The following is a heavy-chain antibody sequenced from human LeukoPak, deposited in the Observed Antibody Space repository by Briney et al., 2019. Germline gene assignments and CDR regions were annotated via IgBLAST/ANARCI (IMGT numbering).Heavy chain of an antibody. V-gene: IGHV3-23*01. Sequence: GGSLRLSCAASGFTFSSYSMNWVRQAPGKGPEWVSTIDGSGTRTFYALSFNGRFIISRDNSMNTLYLQMDGLRAEDTAVYYCARDRGGYSTDFDWWGQGALVTVSS. CDR2: IDGSGTRT. CDR3: ARDRGGYSTDFDW. J-gene: IGHJ4*02. CDR1: GFTFSSYS. D-gene: IGHD5-12*01.